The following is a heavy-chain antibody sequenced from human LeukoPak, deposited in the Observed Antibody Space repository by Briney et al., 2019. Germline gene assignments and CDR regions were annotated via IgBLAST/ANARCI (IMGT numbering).Heavy chain of an antibody. D-gene: IGHD3-3*01. CDR1: GGSISSYY. CDR2: IYYSGST. Sequence: SETLSLTCTVSGGSISSYYWSWIRQPPGKGLEWIGYIYYSGSTNYNPSLKSRVTISVDTSKNQFSLKLSSVTAADTAVYYCARTQEGFWSGYYFDYWGQGTLVTVSS. V-gene: IGHV4-59*01. J-gene: IGHJ4*02. CDR3: ARTQEGFWSGYYFDY.